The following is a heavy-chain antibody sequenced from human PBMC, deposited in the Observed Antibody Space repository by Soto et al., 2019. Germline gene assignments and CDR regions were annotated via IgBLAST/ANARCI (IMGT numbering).Heavy chain of an antibody. CDR2: ISSSNSTI. CDR1: GFTFSNYA. V-gene: IGHV3-48*01. J-gene: IGHJ4*02. Sequence: PGGSLRLSCAASGFTFSNYAMSWVRQAPGKGLEWVSNISSSNSTIYYADSVKGRFTISRDNAKNSLYLQMNSLRAEDTAVYYCARVPGGWYSTLDYWGQGTLVTVSS. D-gene: IGHD6-19*01. CDR3: ARVPGGWYSTLDY.